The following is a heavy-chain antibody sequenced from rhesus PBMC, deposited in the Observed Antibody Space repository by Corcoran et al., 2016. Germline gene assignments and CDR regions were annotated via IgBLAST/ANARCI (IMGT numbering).Heavy chain of an antibody. J-gene: IGHJ4*01. CDR2: VFGGTGGT. CDR1: GVPLTNYF. V-gene: IGHV4S2*01. CDR3: ARGVNDPGHEGY. D-gene: IGHD1-32*01. Sequence: QVQLQESGPGLVKPAETLSLTCAVSGVPLTNYFWAWLRPAPGKGLEWIGRVFGGTGGTDYNPSLRSRVTISMDASRNQFSLKLTSVTAADSAIYYCARGVNDPGHEGYWGQGVLVTVSS.